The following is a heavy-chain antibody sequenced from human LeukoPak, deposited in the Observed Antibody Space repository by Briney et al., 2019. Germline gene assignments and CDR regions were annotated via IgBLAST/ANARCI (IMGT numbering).Heavy chain of an antibody. J-gene: IGHJ6*02. Sequence: PETLSLTCTVSGGSISSYYWSWIRQPPGKGLEWIGYIYYSGSTNYNPSLKSRVTTSVDTSKNQFSLKLSSVTAADTAVYYCARDHDSHGMDVWGQGTTVTVSS. CDR2: IYYSGST. D-gene: IGHD3-3*01. V-gene: IGHV4-59*01. CDR3: ARDHDSHGMDV. CDR1: GGSISSYY.